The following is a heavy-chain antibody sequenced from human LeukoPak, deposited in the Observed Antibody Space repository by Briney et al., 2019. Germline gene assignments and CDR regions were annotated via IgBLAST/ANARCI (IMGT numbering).Heavy chain of an antibody. J-gene: IGHJ4*01. CDR2: IYYSGST. CDR3: ARVSARGGYGDDYFDY. Sequence: SETLSLTCTVSGDSISGFYWSWIRQPPGKGLEWIGHIYYSGSTNYNPSLKSRVTISVDTSKNHFSLKMSSVTAAETAVYYCARVSARGGYGDDYFDYWGQGTLVTVSS. CDR1: GDSISGFY. V-gene: IGHV4-59*08. D-gene: IGHD4-17*01.